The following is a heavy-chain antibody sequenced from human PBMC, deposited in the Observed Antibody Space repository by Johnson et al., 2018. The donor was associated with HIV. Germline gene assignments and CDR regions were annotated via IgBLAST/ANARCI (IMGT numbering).Heavy chain of an antibody. D-gene: IGHD1-26*01. CDR2: ISYDGSNK. J-gene: IGHJ3*01. CDR1: GFTFTNYA. CDR3: ARTQWEQLLGAGASDF. V-gene: IGHV3-30-3*01. Sequence: QVQLVESGGGVVQPGRSLRLSCAASGFTFTNYAMYWVRQAPGKGLEWVALISYDGSNKYYADSVKGRFTISRDNSKNTLYLQMSSLRAEDTAIYYCARTQWEQLLGAGASDFWGPGTLVTVSS.